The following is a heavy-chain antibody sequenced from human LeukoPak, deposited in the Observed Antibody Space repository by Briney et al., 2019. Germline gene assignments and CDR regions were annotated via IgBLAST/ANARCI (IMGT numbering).Heavy chain of an antibody. D-gene: IGHD2-15*01. V-gene: IGHV3-13*01. J-gene: IGHJ6*02. CDR1: GFTFSSYD. CDR2: IGTAGDT. CDR3: ARDGRLYGMDV. Sequence: QPGGSLRPSCAASGFTFSSYDMHWVRQATGKGLEWVSAIGTAGDTYYPGSVKGRFTISRENAKNSLYLQMNSLRAGDTAVYYCARDGRLYGMDVWGQGTTVTVSS.